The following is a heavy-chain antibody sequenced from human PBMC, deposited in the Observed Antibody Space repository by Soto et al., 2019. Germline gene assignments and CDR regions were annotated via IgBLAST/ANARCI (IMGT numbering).Heavy chain of an antibody. CDR2: IIPIFGTA. D-gene: IGHD6-19*01. CDR3: ARADRLAAPMDYALDV. Sequence: EASVKVSCKASGGTFSSYAISWVRQAPGQGLEWMGGIIPIFGTANYAQKFQGRVTITADKSTSTAYMELSSLRSEDTAVFYCARADRLAAPMDYALDVWGQGTTVTVSS. CDR1: GGTFSSYA. J-gene: IGHJ6*02. V-gene: IGHV1-69*06.